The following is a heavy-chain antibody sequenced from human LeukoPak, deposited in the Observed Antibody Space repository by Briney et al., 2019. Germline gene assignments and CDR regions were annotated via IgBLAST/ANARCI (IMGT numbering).Heavy chain of an antibody. CDR2: ISAYNGNT. V-gene: IGHV1-18*01. J-gene: IGHJ4*02. D-gene: IGHD5-12*01. Sequence: ASVKVSCKASGYTFTGYGISWGRQAPGQGLEWMDWISAYNGNTNYAQKLQGRVTMTTDTSTSTAYMELRSLRSDDTAVYYCARDGIVATITFAFDYWGQGTLVTVSS. CDR1: GYTFTGYG. CDR3: ARDGIVATITFAFDY.